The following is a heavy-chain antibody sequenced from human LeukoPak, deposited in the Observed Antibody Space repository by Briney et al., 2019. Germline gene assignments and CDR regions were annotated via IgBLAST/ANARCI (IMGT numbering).Heavy chain of an antibody. CDR2: IYPGDSDT. CDR3: ARLGSSTSRRPLEYFQH. Sequence: GESLKISCKGSGYSFTSYWIAWVRQMPGKGLEWMGIIYPGDSDTRYSPSFQGQVTISADKSISTAYLQWSSLKASDTAMYYCARLGSSTSRRPLEYFQHWGQGTLVTVSS. CDR1: GYSFTSYW. V-gene: IGHV5-51*01. J-gene: IGHJ1*01. D-gene: IGHD2-2*01.